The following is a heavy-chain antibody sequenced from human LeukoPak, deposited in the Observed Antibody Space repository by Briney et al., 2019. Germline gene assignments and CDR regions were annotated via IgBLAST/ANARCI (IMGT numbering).Heavy chain of an antibody. J-gene: IGHJ6*02. CDR3: ASVGYYDILTGYYTPPNYYYGMDV. CDR2: IYHSGAT. V-gene: IGHV4-4*02. D-gene: IGHD3-9*01. Sequence: SETLSLTCTVSGGSISSSSSNCWTWVRQPPGKGLEWIGEIYHSGATNYNPSLKSRVTMLLDKSKNQFSLKLSSVTAADTAVYYCASVGYYDILTGYYTPPNYYYGMDVWGQGTTVTVSS. CDR1: GGSISSSSSNC.